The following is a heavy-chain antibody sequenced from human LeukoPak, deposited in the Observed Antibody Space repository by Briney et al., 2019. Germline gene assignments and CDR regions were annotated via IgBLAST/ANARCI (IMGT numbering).Heavy chain of an antibody. J-gene: IGHJ5*02. CDR1: GFTFSSYT. D-gene: IGHD1-26*01. CDR3: ARDGSGSYLEDYWFDP. CDR2: ISSSSSYI. V-gene: IGHV3-21*01. Sequence: GGSLRLSCAASGFTFSSYTMNWVRQAPGKGLEWVSSISSSSSYIYYADSVKGRVTISRDNAKNSLYLQMNSLRAEDTAVYYCARDGSGSYLEDYWFDPWGQGTLVTVSS.